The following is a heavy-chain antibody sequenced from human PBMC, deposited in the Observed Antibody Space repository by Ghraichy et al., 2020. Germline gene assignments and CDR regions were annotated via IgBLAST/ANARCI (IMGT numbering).Heavy chain of an antibody. V-gene: IGHV4-59*01. CDR3: ASSPDYDFWSGYSHYYGMDV. D-gene: IGHD3-3*01. CDR2: IYYSGST. CDR1: GGSISSYY. Sequence: SQTLSLTCTVSGGSISSYYWSWIRQPPGKGLEWIGYIYYSGSTNYNPSLKSRVTISVDTSKNQFSLKLSSVTAADTAVYYCASSPDYDFWSGYSHYYGMDVWGQGTTVTVSS. J-gene: IGHJ6*02.